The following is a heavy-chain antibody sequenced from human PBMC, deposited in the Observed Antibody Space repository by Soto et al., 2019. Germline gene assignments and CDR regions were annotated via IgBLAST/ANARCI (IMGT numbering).Heavy chain of an antibody. CDR2: ISAYNGNT. V-gene: IGHV1-18*01. Sequence: ASVKVSCKASGYTFTSYGISWVRQAPGQGLEWMGWISAYNGNTNYAQKLQGRVTMTTDTSTSTAYMELRSLRSDDTAVYYCARENGYDFWSGYSYYYYYMGVWGKGTKVTVSS. CDR3: ARENGYDFWSGYSYYYYYMGV. J-gene: IGHJ6*03. CDR1: GYTFTSYG. D-gene: IGHD3-3*01.